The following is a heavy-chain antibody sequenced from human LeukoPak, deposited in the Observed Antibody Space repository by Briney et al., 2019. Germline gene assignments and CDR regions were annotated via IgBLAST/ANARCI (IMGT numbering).Heavy chain of an antibody. V-gene: IGHV4-39*07. J-gene: IGHJ6*02. CDR2: IYYSGST. CDR1: GGSISSSSYY. CDR3: ARDWLWFGELLTD. Sequence: SETLSLTCTVSGGSISSSSYYWGWIRQPPGKGLEWIGSIYYSGSTYYNPSLKSRVTISVDTSKNQFSLKLSSVTAADTAVYYCARDWLWFGELLTDWGQGTTVTVSS. D-gene: IGHD3-10*01.